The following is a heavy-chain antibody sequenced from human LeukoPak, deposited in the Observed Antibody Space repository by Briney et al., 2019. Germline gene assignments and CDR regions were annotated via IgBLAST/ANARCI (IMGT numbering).Heavy chain of an antibody. D-gene: IGHD5-24*01. V-gene: IGHV3-30-3*01. CDR1: GIIFSSYA. CDR3: ARARLGYNRGSFDY. CDR2: ISYDGSNK. J-gene: IGHJ4*02. Sequence: GGSLRLSWAASGIIFSSYAMHWVRQAPGKGLEWVSFISYDGSNKHYAESVQGRFTISRANSKNTLFLQMSSLRPEDTDVYYCARARLGYNRGSFDYWGEGILVTLPS.